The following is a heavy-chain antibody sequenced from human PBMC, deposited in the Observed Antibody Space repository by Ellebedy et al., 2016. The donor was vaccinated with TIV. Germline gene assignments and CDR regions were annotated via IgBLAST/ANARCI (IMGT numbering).Heavy chain of an antibody. J-gene: IGHJ6*02. V-gene: IGHV3-23*01. CDR3: AKGGRSSDNYYSSMDV. CDR1: GFTFSSYG. CDR2: ISDGGGRT. D-gene: IGHD6-13*01. Sequence: GGSLRLXCAASGFTFSSYGMHWVRQAPGKGLEWVSSISDGGGRTFDADSVKGRFTISRDNSKNTEYLQMNSLRADDTAIYYCAKGGRSSDNYYSSMDVWGQGTTVTVSS.